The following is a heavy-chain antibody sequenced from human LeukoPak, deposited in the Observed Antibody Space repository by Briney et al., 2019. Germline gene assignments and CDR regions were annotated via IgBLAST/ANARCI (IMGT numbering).Heavy chain of an antibody. CDR3: ARANADDFWSGYYRRKNWFDP. CDR1: GGTFSSYA. J-gene: IGHJ5*02. V-gene: IGHV1-69*01. D-gene: IGHD3-3*01. CDR2: IIPIFGTA. Sequence: PRASVKVSCKASGGTFSSYAISWVRQAPGQGLEWMGGIIPIFGTANYAQKFQGRVTITADESTSTAYVELSSLRSEDTAVYYCARANADDFWSGYYRRKNWFDPWGQGTLVTVSS.